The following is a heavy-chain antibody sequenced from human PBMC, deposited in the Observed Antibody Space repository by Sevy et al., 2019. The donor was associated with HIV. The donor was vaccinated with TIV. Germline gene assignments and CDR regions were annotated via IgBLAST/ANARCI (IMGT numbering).Heavy chain of an antibody. CDR3: AKDQPGSGWAFDY. J-gene: IGHJ4*02. Sequence: GGSLRLSCVASGFTFSSHAMSWVRQAPGKGLEWVSAIIKSGDRTYYADSVKGRFTISRDNSKNTLYLQMNSLRAEDTAVYYCAKDQPGSGWAFDYWGQGTLVTVSS. V-gene: IGHV3-23*01. CDR1: GFTFSSHA. CDR2: IIKSGDRT. D-gene: IGHD1-26*01.